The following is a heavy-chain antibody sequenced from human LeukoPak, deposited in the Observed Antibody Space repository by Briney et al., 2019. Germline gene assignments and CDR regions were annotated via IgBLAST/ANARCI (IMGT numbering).Heavy chain of an antibody. CDR2: ISYDGSRK. D-gene: IGHD3-22*01. CDR1: RFSFSDYD. V-gene: IGHV3-30*18. J-gene: IGHJ4*02. Sequence: GGSLRLSCRASRFSFSDYDMHWVRQAPGKGLEWVAVISYDGSRKYYGDSVKGRFTISRDNSKNTLYLQMNSLRAEDTAVYYCAKYDDSSGYSPYFDYWGQGTLVTVSS. CDR3: AKYDDSSGYSPYFDY.